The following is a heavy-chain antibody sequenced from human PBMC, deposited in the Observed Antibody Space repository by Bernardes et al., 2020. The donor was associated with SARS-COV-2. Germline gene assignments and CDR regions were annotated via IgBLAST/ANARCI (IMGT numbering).Heavy chain of an antibody. J-gene: IGHJ4*02. CDR1: GGSISSSNYY. Sequence: SETLSLTCTVSGGSISSSNYYWGWIRQPPGKGLEWIGSLHYSGNNHFNSSLKSRVTISEDASKSQFYLKLSSVTAADTAVYYCTRRPVMVWEPPNWGQGTQVIVSS. CDR3: TRRPVMVWEPPN. D-gene: IGHD1-26*01. CDR2: LHYSGNN. V-gene: IGHV4-39*01.